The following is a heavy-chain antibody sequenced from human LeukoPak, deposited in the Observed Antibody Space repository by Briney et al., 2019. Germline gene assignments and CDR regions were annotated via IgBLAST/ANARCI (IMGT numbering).Heavy chain of an antibody. CDR3: GRDPNGDYICAFDM. CDR1: GFTFSNYA. V-gene: IGHV3-23*01. Sequence: GGSLRLSCAASGFTFSNYAMIWVRQAPGKGLEWVSAIRGIRGTYSTEYADSVKDRFTISRDNSKSTLYLQMNSLRAEDTAVYYCGRDPNGDYICAFDMWGQGTAVTVSS. D-gene: IGHD4-17*01. CDR2: IRGIRGTYST. J-gene: IGHJ3*02.